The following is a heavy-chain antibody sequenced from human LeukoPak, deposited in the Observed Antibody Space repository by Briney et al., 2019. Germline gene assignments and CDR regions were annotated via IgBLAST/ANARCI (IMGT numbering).Heavy chain of an antibody. CDR1: GGSMSTYY. J-gene: IGHJ4*02. V-gene: IGHV4-59*01. Sequence: SETLSLTCTVSGGSMSTYYWTWLRQPPGKGLEWIGFIYYTGSTNYNPSLKSRVTISVDTSKNQFSLKLSSVTAADTAVYYCAGMRITTPTVRTLDYWGQGTLVT. CDR2: IYYTGST. D-gene: IGHD1-14*01. CDR3: AGMRITTPTVRTLDY.